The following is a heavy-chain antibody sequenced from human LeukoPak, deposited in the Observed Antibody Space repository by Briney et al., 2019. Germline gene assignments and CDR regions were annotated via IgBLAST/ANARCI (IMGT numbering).Heavy chain of an antibody. V-gene: IGHV4-4*09. CDR1: GGSISNYY. J-gene: IGHJ6*02. CDR2: IYSSGST. CDR3: ARRYGSGTYDKKGIYYYYGMDV. Sequence: SETLSLTCTVSGGSISNYYWTWIRQPPGEGLEWIGYIYSSGSTNYSPSLKSRVTMSVDSSKNQFSLKLSSVTAADTAVYYCARRYGSGTYDKKGIYYYYGMDVWGQGTTVTVSS. D-gene: IGHD3-10*01.